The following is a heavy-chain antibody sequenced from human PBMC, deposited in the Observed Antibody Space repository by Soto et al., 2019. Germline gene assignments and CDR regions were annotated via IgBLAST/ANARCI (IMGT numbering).Heavy chain of an antibody. J-gene: IGHJ6*02. V-gene: IGHV5-51*01. CDR3: ARLRESTGYPYYYHFGMDV. CDR1: GYRISSYW. Sequence: PGAPLTICGEGSGYRISSYWFAGVRPMPGKGLEGMGIIFPGDSDTRYSPSFQGQVDISADKSISTAYLQWSSLKASDTAMVYRARLRESTGYPYYYHFGMDVWGQGTNVT. CDR2: IFPGDSDT. D-gene: IGHD3-22*01.